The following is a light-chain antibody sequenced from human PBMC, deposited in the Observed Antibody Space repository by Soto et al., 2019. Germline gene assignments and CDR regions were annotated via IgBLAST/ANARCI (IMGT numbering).Light chain of an antibody. Sequence: EIVLTQSPGTLSLSPGERATLSCRASQSVSSGYLAWYQQKPGQTPKLLIYGASNRATGIPDRFSGSGSGTDFTLTISRLEPEDFAVYYCQQFGNSPYTFGQGTKLEIK. CDR2: GAS. CDR3: QQFGNSPYT. V-gene: IGKV3-20*01. CDR1: QSVSSGY. J-gene: IGKJ2*01.